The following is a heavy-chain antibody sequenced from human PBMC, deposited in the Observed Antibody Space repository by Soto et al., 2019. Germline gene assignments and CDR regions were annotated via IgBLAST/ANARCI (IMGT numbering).Heavy chain of an antibody. J-gene: IGHJ4*02. Sequence: ETLSLTCDVSGHSISDYYWSWIRQSPGKGLEWLGYIYNRGRVNTNPSLQSRATISMDTSKNQLSLNLRSVTAADTAVYYCESTPLTGTTLPYFDYWGQGTLVTVSS. CDR1: GHSISDYY. D-gene: IGHD1-1*01. V-gene: IGHV4-34*11. CDR3: ESTPLTGTTLPYFDY. CDR2: IYNRGRV.